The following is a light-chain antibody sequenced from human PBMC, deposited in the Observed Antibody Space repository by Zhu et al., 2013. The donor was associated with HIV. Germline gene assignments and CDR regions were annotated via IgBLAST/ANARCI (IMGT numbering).Light chain of an antibody. J-gene: IGKJ1*01. Sequence: EIVLTQSPGTLSLPPGERVSLSCGASQSVASNYVAWYQHRPGQAPRLLIYGASNRPAGVADRFSGSGSGTDFTLTISRLEPEDFAVYYCQQYGTAPWTFGQGTKVDI. CDR3: QQYGTAPWT. V-gene: IGKV3-20*01. CDR2: GAS. CDR1: QSVASNY.